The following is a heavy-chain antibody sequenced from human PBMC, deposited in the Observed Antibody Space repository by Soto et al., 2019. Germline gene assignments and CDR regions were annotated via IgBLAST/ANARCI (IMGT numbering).Heavy chain of an antibody. CDR2: IYHSGST. CDR3: ARVSGSYYYGMDV. J-gene: IGHJ6*02. CDR1: CGSISSSYW. V-gene: IGHV4-4*02. Sequence: SETLSRTCAVSCGSISSSYWWSWVRQPPGKGLEWIGEIYHSGSTNYNTSLKSRVTISVDKSKNQFSLKVTSVTAADTAVYYCARVSGSYYYGMDVWGQGTTVTVSS.